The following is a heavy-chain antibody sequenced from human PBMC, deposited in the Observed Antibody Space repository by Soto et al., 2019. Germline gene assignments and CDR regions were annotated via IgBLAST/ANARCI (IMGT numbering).Heavy chain of an antibody. V-gene: IGHV1-69*13. CDR3: ARDGLYDYYGSGSAFDY. CDR1: GGTFSSYA. CDR2: IIPIFGTA. Sequence: VKVSCKASGGTFSSYAISWVRQAPGQGLEWMGGIIPIFGTANYAQKFQGRVTITADESTSTAYMELSSLRSEDTAVYYCARDGLYDYYGSGSAFDYWGQGTLVTVSS. D-gene: IGHD3-10*01. J-gene: IGHJ4*02.